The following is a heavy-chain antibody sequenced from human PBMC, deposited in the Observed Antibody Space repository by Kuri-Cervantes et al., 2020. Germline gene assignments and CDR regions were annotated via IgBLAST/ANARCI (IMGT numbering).Heavy chain of an antibody. CDR1: GFSLSTSGVG. J-gene: IGHJ6*02. Sequence: SGPTLVKPTQTLTLTCTFSGFSLSTSGVGVGWIRQPPGKALKWLALIYWDDNKRYSPSLKSRLTITKDTSKNQVVLTMTNMDPVDTATYYCAHAIRQQLVSYTYYYGMDVWGQGTTVTVSS. D-gene: IGHD6-13*01. V-gene: IGHV2-5*02. CDR3: AHAIRQQLVSYTYYYGMDV. CDR2: IYWDDNK.